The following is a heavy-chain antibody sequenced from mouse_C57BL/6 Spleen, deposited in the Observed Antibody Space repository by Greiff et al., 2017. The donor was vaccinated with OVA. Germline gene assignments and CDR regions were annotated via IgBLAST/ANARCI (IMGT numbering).Heavy chain of an antibody. CDR3: AREGNYNFAY. CDR2: ISDGGSYT. CDR1: GFTFSSYA. D-gene: IGHD2-1*01. J-gene: IGHJ3*01. Sequence: DVMLVESGGGLVKPGGSLKLSCAASGFTFSSYAMSWVRQTPEKRLEWVATISDGGSYTYYPDNVKGRFTISRDNAKNNLYLQMSHLKSEDTAMYYCAREGNYNFAYWGQGTLVTVSA. V-gene: IGHV5-4*01.